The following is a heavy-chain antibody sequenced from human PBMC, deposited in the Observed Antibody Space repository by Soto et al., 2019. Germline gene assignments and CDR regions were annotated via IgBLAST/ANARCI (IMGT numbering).Heavy chain of an antibody. CDR2: MFHSGSS. CDR1: DYSISSGYY. J-gene: IGHJ4*02. V-gene: IGHV4-38-2*02. D-gene: IGHD3-10*01. CDR3: ARELHYYGSGLLDS. Sequence: KTSETLSLTCIVSDYSISSGYYWGWVRQSPGRGLEWIGSMFHSGSSYSNPSLKSRVTISVDTSKNQFSLKLTSVTAADTAVYYCARELHYYGSGLLDSWGQGTLVTVSS.